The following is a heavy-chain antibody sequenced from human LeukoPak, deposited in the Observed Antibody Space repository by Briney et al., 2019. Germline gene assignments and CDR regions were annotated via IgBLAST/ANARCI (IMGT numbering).Heavy chain of an antibody. CDR2: ISYDGSNK. J-gene: IGHJ3*02. D-gene: IGHD3-16*01. V-gene: IGHV3-30*03. Sequence: GRSLRLSCAASGFTFSTYGMNWVRQAPGKGLEWVAAISYDGSNKFYADSVKGRITISRDNSKNTLFLQMNSLRAEDTAVYYCARDDALGDNALDIWGQGTMVTVSS. CDR1: GFTFSTYG. CDR3: ARDDALGDNALDI.